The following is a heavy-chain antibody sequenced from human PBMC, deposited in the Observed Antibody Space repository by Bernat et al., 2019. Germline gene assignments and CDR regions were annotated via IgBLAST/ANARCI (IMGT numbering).Heavy chain of an antibody. V-gene: IGHV4-59*01. Sequence: QVQLQESGPGLVKPSETLSLTCTVSGGSISNKYWSWIRQPPGKGLEWIAYIYYSGSTKYNPSLKSRVTISVDTSKNQFSLKLSPVTAADTVVYYCARHLVGTTEAFDKWGQGTMVTVSS. J-gene: IGHJ3*02. CDR1: GGSISNKY. CDR3: ARHLVGTTEAFDK. CDR2: IYYSGST. D-gene: IGHD1-26*01.